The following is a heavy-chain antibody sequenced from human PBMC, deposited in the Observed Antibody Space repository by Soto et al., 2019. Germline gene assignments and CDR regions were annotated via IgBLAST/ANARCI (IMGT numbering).Heavy chain of an antibody. D-gene: IGHD1-26*01. CDR2: ISGSGFKK. CDR3: AKNQGVELVPLATVDWFDP. CDR1: GFILENFG. V-gene: IGHV3-23*01. J-gene: IGHJ5*02. Sequence: VGSLRLSFAASGFILENFGMSGGRQAPGKGLEWISSISGSGFKKYYADSVKGRFTISRDNSKSTVYLELNNLSAEDTAVYHCAKNQGVELVPLATVDWFDPWGQGSVVTVSS.